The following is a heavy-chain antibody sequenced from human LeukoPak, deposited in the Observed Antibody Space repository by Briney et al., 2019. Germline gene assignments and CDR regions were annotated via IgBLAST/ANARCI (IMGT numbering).Heavy chain of an antibody. CDR2: ISGSGGST. J-gene: IGHJ6*02. CDR1: GFTFSSYA. CDR3: ARDLPPAPWNGMDV. V-gene: IGHV3-23*01. D-gene: IGHD2-2*01. Sequence: HGGSLRLSCAASGFTFSSYAMSWVRQAPGKGLEWVSAISGSGGSTYYADSVKGRFTISRDNSKNTLYLQMNSLRPEDTAVYYCARDLPPAPWNGMDVWGQGTTVTVSS.